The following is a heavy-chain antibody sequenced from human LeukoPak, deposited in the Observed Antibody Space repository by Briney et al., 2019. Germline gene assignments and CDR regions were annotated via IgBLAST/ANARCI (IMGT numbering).Heavy chain of an antibody. CDR1: GFTFSSYA. Sequence: GGSLRLSCAASGFTFSSYAMSWVRQAPGKGLEWVSAISGSGGSTYYAVSVKGRFTISRDNSKNTLYLQMNSLRAEDTAVYYCAKDRYSSGWYDYWGQGTLVTVSS. D-gene: IGHD6-19*01. CDR3: AKDRYSSGWYDY. V-gene: IGHV3-23*01. CDR2: ISGSGGST. J-gene: IGHJ4*02.